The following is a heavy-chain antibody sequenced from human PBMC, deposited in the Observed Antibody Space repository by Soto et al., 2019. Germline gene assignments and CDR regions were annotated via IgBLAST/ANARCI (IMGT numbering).Heavy chain of an antibody. Sequence: QVQLQESGPGLVKPSGTLSLTCAVSGGSVNNDKWWSWVRQPPGKGLEWIGEIHSSGITNYNPSLTSRASIFVDKFKNQFSVKLTSVTAADTAVYFFAGQWSAGYGAFDPWGQGTLVTVSS. J-gene: IGHJ5*02. D-gene: IGHD3-9*01. CDR1: GGSVNNDKW. V-gene: IGHV4-4*02. CDR3: AGQWSAGYGAFDP. CDR2: IHSSGIT.